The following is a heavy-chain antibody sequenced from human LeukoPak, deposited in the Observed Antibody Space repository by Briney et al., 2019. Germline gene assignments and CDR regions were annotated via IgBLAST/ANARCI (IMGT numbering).Heavy chain of an antibody. J-gene: IGHJ5*02. Sequence: GESLRISCKGSGYDFTTYWIAWVRQMPGKGLEWMGIIYPGDSDTRYNPSFQGQVTISADTSINTAYLQWSSLRASDTAIYYCTRRGRAPSNWFDPWGQGTLVTVSS. D-gene: IGHD2-8*01. V-gene: IGHV5-51*01. CDR2: IYPGDSDT. CDR1: GYDFTTYW. CDR3: TRRGRAPSNWFDP.